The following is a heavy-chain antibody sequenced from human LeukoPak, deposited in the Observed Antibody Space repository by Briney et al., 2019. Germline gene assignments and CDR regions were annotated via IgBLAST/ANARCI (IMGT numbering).Heavy chain of an antibody. Sequence: SVKVSCKASGGTFSSYAISGVRQAPGQGLEWMGGIIPIFGTANYAQKFQGRVTITADESTSTAYMELSSLRSEDTAVYYCARDNRPYYYYYGMDVWGKGTTVTVSS. D-gene: IGHD2/OR15-2a*01. V-gene: IGHV1-69*13. J-gene: IGHJ6*04. CDR3: ARDNRPYYYYYGMDV. CDR2: IIPIFGTA. CDR1: GGTFSSYA.